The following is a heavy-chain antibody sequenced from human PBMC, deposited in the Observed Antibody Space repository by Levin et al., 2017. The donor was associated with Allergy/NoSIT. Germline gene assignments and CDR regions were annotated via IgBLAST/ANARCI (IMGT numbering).Heavy chain of an antibody. J-gene: IGHJ4*02. CDR3: ATSRLPYYDFWSGYYFDY. CDR2: FDPEDGET. CDR1: GYTLTELS. Sequence: ASVKVSCKVSGYTLTELSMHWVRQAPGKGLEWMGGFDPEDGETIYAQKFQGRVTMTEDTSTDTAYMELSSLRSEDTAVYYCATSRLPYYDFWSGYYFDYWGQGTLVTVSS. D-gene: IGHD3-3*01. V-gene: IGHV1-24*01.